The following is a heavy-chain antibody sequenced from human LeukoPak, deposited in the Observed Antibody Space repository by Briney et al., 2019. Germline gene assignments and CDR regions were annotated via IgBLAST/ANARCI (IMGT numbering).Heavy chain of an antibody. D-gene: IGHD3-10*01. CDR3: ARHPYGSGSYVDY. Sequence: GESLQISCKGSGYLFTSYWIGWVRQLAGKGLEWVGIIYPGDSDTRYSPSFQGQVTISADKSISTAYLQWSSLKAADTAMYYCARHPYGSGSYVDYWGQGTLVTVSS. J-gene: IGHJ4*02. CDR2: IYPGDSDT. CDR1: GYLFTSYW. V-gene: IGHV5-51*01.